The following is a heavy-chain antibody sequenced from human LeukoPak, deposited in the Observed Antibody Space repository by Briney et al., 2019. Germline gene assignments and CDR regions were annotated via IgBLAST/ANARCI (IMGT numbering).Heavy chain of an antibody. CDR2: ISTSSSYI. CDR3: AREGPKVAAAGVAVFDY. CDR1: GFTFSSYT. Sequence: PGGSLRLSCAASGFTFSSYTMNWVRQAPGKGLEWVSSISTSSSYIYYADSVKGRFTISRDNAKNSLYLQMNSLRAEDTALYYCAREGPKVAAAGVAVFDYWGQGTLVTVSS. V-gene: IGHV3-21*04. D-gene: IGHD6-13*01. J-gene: IGHJ4*02.